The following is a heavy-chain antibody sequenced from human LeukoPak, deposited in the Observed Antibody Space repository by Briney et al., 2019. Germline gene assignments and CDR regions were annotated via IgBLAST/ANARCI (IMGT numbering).Heavy chain of an antibody. CDR3: AGFLYDERPEAFDL. J-gene: IGHJ3*01. CDR1: GGTFTSHA. Sequence: SSVKVSCKASGGTFTSHAITWVRQAPGQGLEWMAVFIPIDGSASYAQKFQGRVTVTSEESTRTVYMALSSLTSEDTAVYYCAGFLYDERPEAFDLWGQGTRVSVSS. D-gene: IGHD3-22*01. CDR2: FIPIDGSA. V-gene: IGHV1-69*01.